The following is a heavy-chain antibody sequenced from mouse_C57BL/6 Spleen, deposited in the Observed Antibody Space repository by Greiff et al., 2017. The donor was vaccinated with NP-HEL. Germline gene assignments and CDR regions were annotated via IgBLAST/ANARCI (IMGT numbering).Heavy chain of an antibody. CDR3: ARGGYYGSSYGNFFDY. D-gene: IGHD1-1*01. CDR2: VVPTSGGT. J-gene: IGHJ2*01. CDR1: CYTFTSYW. V-gene: IGHV1-72*01. Sequence: VPLQQPRAELVKPGASVEVSCKASCYTFTSYWVHWVEQRPGRGLEWIGRVVPTSGGTKYNEKFKSKATLTVDKPASTAYMQLSSLTSEDSAVYYCARGGYYGSSYGNFFDYWGQGTTLTVSS.